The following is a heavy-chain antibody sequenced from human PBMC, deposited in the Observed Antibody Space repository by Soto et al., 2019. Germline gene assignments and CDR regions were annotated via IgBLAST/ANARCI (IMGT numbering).Heavy chain of an antibody. Sequence: GGSLRLSCSASGFALSSYAMHWVRQAPGKGLEYVSSISSNGISTYYADSVKGRFAISRDNSQNTLYIQMNSLRPDDTALYYCVKDEGFCTGGNCYSVARGGFDLWGQGTMVTVSS. CDR1: GFALSSYA. D-gene: IGHD2-15*01. CDR2: ISSNGIST. V-gene: IGHV3-64D*06. CDR3: VKDEGFCTGGNCYSVARGGFDL. J-gene: IGHJ3*01.